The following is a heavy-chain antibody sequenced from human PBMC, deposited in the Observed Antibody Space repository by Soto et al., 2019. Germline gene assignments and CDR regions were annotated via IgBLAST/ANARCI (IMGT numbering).Heavy chain of an antibody. Sequence: QVQLQESGPGLVKPSQTLSPICTVSGGSINSGGYYWSWIRQLPGKGLEWIGYIYYTGSTYYNPSLKSRTTISVDTSANQFSLKLSSVTAADTAIYFCARVFKTMSFYYGMDVWGQGTAVAVSS. CDR3: ARVFKTMSFYYGMDV. V-gene: IGHV4-31*03. CDR1: GGSINSGGYY. D-gene: IGHD3-22*01. CDR2: IYYTGST. J-gene: IGHJ6*02.